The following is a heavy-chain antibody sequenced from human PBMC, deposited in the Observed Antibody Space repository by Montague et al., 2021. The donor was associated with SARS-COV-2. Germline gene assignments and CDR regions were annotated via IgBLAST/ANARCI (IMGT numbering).Heavy chain of an antibody. CDR3: ARSQDCSTTSCHFDY. V-gene: IGHV4-39*07. D-gene: IGHD2-2*01. Sequence: SETLSLTCTVSGGSISSSSYYWGWIHQPPGKGLEWIGSIYYSGSTYYNPSLKSRVTISVDTSKNQFSLKLSSVTAADTAVYYCARSQDCSTTSCHFDYWGQGTLVTVSS. J-gene: IGHJ4*02. CDR2: IYYSGST. CDR1: GGSISSSSYY.